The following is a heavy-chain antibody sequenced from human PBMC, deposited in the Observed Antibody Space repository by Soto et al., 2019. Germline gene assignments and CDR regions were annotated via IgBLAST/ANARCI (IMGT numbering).Heavy chain of an antibody. CDR3: ARLHLYYDFWSGYYDY. V-gene: IGHV3-30-3*01. D-gene: IGHD3-3*01. J-gene: IGHJ4*02. Sequence: GGSLRLSCAASGFTFSSYAMHWVRQAPGKGLEWVAVISYDGSNKYYADSVKGRFTISRDNSKNTLYLQMNSLRAEDTAVYYCARLHLYYDFWSGYYDYWGQGTLVTVSS. CDR2: ISYDGSNK. CDR1: GFTFSSYA.